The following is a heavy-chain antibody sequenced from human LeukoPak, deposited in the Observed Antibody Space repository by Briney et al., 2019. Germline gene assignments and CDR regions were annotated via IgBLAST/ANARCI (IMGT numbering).Heavy chain of an antibody. CDR3: ARGGRSREYCSSTSCSVWVSNY. CDR2: INPNSGGT. CDR1: GYTFTGYY. D-gene: IGHD2-2*01. V-gene: IGHV1-2*02. Sequence: GASVKVSCKASGYTFTGYYMHRVRQAPGQGLEWMGWINPNSGGTNYAQKFQGRVTMTRDTSISTAYMELSRLRSDDTAVYYCARGGRSREYCSSTSCSVWVSNYWGQGTLVTVSS. J-gene: IGHJ4*02.